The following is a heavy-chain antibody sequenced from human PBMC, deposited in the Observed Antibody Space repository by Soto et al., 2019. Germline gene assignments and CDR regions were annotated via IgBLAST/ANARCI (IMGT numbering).Heavy chain of an antibody. Sequence: GGSLRLSCAASGFSFRGYNMNWVRQAPGKGLECVSYITSSGRTTYYADSVRGRFTISRDNVKNSLYLQMNSLTVEDAAVYFCAKMGIRSAGWYFDLWGRGTRVTVSS. CDR2: ITSSGRTT. V-gene: IGHV3-48*01. CDR1: GFSFRGYN. D-gene: IGHD1-26*01. CDR3: AKMGIRSAGWYFDL. J-gene: IGHJ2*01.